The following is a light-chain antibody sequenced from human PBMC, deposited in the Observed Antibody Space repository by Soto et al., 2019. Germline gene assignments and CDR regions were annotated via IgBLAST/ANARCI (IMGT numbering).Light chain of an antibody. V-gene: IGLV4-69*01. CDR1: SGHSSYA. Sequence: QSVLTQSPSASASLGASVKLTCTLSSGHSSYAIAWHQQQPEKGPRYLMKLSSDGRHSKGDGIPDRFSGSSAGAERYLIISSLQSEDEADYYCQTWGTGIVVFGGRTKLTVL. J-gene: IGLJ2*01. CDR3: QTWGTGIVV. CDR2: LSSDGRH.